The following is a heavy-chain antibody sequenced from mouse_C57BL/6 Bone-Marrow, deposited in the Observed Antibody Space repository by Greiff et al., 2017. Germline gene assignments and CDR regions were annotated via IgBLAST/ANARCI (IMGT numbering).Heavy chain of an antibody. CDR1: GYTFTSYW. V-gene: IGHV1-59*01. CDR3: ARGVPGDY. CDR2: IDPSDSYT. Sequence: QVQLQQPGAELVRPGTSVKLSCKASGYTFTSYWMHWVKQRPGQGLEWIGVIDPSDSYTNYNQKFKGKATLTVDTSSSTAYMQLSSLTSEDSAVYYCARGVPGDYWGQGTTLTVSS. J-gene: IGHJ2*01.